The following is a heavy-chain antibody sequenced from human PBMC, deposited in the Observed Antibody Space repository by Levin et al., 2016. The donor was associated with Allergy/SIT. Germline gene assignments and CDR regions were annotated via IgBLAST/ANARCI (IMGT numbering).Heavy chain of an antibody. V-gene: IGHV4-59*01. CDR3: ARVLYSGSYSSWFDP. Sequence: WIRQPPGKGLEWIGYIYYSGSTNYNPSLKSRVTISVDTSKNQFSLKLSSVTAADTAVYYCARVLYSGSYSSWFDPWGQGTLVTVSS. CDR2: IYYSGST. J-gene: IGHJ5*02. D-gene: IGHD1-26*01.